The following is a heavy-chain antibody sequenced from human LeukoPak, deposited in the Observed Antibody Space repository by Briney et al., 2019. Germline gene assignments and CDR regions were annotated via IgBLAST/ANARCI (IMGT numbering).Heavy chain of an antibody. CDR1: GFSISSGYL. J-gene: IGHJ4*02. Sequence: PSETLSLTCTVSGFSISSGYLWGWIRQPPGKGLEWIARIYHSGTTDYNPSPESRVTISVDTSKNQFSLSLRSVNATDTAVYYCATERRGSYPFDFWGQGTLVTVSS. V-gene: IGHV4-38-2*02. CDR3: ATERRGSYPFDF. D-gene: IGHD5-12*01. CDR2: IYHSGTT.